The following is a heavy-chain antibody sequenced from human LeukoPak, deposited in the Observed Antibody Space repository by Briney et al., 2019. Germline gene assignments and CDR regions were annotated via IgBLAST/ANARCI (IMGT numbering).Heavy chain of an antibody. CDR2: IKSKTDGGTT. V-gene: IGHV3-15*05. CDR3: STILYYGDYGFQH. Sequence: GGSLRLSCAASGFTFSNAWLTWVRQAPGKGLEWIGRIKSKTDGGTTDYAAPVEGRFTISRDDSKNTLYLQMNSLKTEDTAVYYCSTILYYGDYGFQHWGQGTLVIVSS. CDR1: GFTFSNAW. D-gene: IGHD4-17*01. J-gene: IGHJ1*01.